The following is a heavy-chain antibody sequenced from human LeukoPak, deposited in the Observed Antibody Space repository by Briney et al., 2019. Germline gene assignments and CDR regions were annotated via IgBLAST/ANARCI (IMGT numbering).Heavy chain of an antibody. D-gene: IGHD5-12*01. V-gene: IGHV3-7*01. J-gene: IGHJ4*02. CDR3: ARDGLNVDIVATYYFDY. CDR2: IKQDGSEK. CDR1: GFTFSSYW. Sequence: SGGSLRLSCAASGFTFSSYWMSWVRQAPGKGLEWVANIKQDGSEKYYVDSVKGRFTISRDNAKNSLYLQMSSLRAEDTAVYYCARDGLNVDIVATYYFDYWGQGTLVTVSS.